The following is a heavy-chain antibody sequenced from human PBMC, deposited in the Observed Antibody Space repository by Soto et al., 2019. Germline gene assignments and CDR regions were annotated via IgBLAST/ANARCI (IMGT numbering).Heavy chain of an antibody. D-gene: IGHD4-17*01. Sequence: QVQLVEAGGGVVQPGRSLSLSCTASGFTFSNYDMHWVRQAPGKGLEWVSYISYDGTNKYSADSLKGRFTISRDNSKNTLYLRLNALRVEDTAVYYCARACFNGVTVTACGAFDLWGQGTMVTVAS. J-gene: IGHJ3*01. CDR3: ARACFNGVTVTACGAFDL. CDR1: GFTFSNYD. V-gene: IGHV3-30-3*01. CDR2: ISYDGTNK.